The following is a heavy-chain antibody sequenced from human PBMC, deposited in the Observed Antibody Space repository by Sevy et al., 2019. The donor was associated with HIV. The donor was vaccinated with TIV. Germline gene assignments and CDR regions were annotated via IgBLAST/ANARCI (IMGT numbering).Heavy chain of an antibody. CDR1: GFTFSSYG. CDR3: AKEGLRPYDSSSYYAGPDAFHI. Sequence: GGSLRLSCAASGFTFSSYGMSWVRQAPGKGLEWVSAISRSGGRTYYADSVKGRFTISRDNSKNTLDLQMNSLRAEDTAVHYCAKEGLRPYDSSSYYAGPDAFHIWGQGTMVTVSS. CDR2: ISRSGGRT. D-gene: IGHD3-22*01. J-gene: IGHJ3*02. V-gene: IGHV3-23*01.